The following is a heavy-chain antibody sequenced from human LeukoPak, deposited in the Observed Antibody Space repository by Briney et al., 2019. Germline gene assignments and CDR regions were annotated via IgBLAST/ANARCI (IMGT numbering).Heavy chain of an antibody. CDR1: GGSFSGYY. CDR2: INPSGTT. V-gene: IGHV4-34*01. Sequence: PSETLSLTCAVYGGSFSGYYWSWIRQPPGKGLEWIGEINPSGTTNYNPSLRSRVTMSVDTSKNQFSLRRSSVTAADTAVHYCARVLRLFVYWGEGTLVTVSS. J-gene: IGHJ4*02. CDR3: ARVLRLFVY.